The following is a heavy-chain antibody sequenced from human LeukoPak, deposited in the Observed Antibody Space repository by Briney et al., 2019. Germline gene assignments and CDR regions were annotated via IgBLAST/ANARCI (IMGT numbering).Heavy chain of an antibody. CDR3: ARAPGIAVAGTLGPFDY. Sequence: ASVKVSCKASGGTFSSYAISWVRQAPGQGLEWMGRIIPIFGTANYAQKFQGRVTITTDESTSTAYMELSSLRSEDTAVYYCARAPGIAVAGTLGPFDYWGQGPLVTVSS. J-gene: IGHJ4*02. CDR1: GGTFSSYA. V-gene: IGHV1-69*05. D-gene: IGHD6-19*01. CDR2: IIPIFGTA.